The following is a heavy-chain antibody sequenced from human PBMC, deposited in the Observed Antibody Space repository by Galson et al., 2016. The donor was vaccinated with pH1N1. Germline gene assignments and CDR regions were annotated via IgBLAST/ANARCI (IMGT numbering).Heavy chain of an antibody. V-gene: IGHV3-48*01. D-gene: IGHD3-22*01. CDR1: GFTFSSWH. CDR2: ITYTSATI. Sequence: SLRLSCAASGFTFSSWHMDWVRQAPGEGLEWISFITYTSATIYYADSVQGRFTISRDNSKNTPYLQTNSLRAEDTAVYYCAKDAITMIEGNNYYMDVWGKGTTVTVSS. CDR3: AKDAITMIEGNNYYMDV. J-gene: IGHJ6*03.